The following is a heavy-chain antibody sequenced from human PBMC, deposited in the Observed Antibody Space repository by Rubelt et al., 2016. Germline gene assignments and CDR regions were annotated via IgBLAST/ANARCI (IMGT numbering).Heavy chain of an antibody. CDR3: ARGRRGSSSWLGRDYYGMDV. J-gene: IGHJ6*02. CDR2: INHSGST. D-gene: IGHD6-13*01. V-gene: IGHV4-34*01. Sequence: QVQLQQWGAGLLKPSETLSLTCAVYGGSFSGYYWSWIRQPPGKGLEWIGEINHSGSTNYNPSLKSRVTIAVDRTKNRLSLKRSAVTAADTAVYYCARGRRGSSSWLGRDYYGMDVWGQGTTVTVSS. CDR1: GGSFSGYY.